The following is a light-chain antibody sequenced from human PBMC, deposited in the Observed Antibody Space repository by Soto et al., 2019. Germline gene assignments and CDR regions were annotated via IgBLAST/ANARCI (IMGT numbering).Light chain of an antibody. CDR3: HQYGGPPPT. CDR1: QRLRSGD. J-gene: IGKJ1*01. V-gene: IGKV3-20*01. CDR2: GVS. Sequence: LTLSPGALSLPPGGRARRGCRGSQRLRSGDLAWYQQIPGQAPRLLIYGVSGRATGIPDRFSGSGSGTDFTLTISSLEPEDFAVYRCHQYGGPPPTFGQGTKV.